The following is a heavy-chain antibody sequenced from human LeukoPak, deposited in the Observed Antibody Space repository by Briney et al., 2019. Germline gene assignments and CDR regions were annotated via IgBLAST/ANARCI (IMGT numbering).Heavy chain of an antibody. CDR3: AKDSPDSSAPTPDY. Sequence: GGSLRLSCAASGFTVSSNYMSWVRQAPGKGLEWVSVIYSGGSTSYADSVKGRFTISRDNSKNTLYLQMNSLRAEDTAVYYCAKDSPDSSAPTPDYWGQGTLVTVSS. CDR1: GFTVSSNY. D-gene: IGHD3-22*01. CDR2: IYSGGST. J-gene: IGHJ4*02. V-gene: IGHV3-53*05.